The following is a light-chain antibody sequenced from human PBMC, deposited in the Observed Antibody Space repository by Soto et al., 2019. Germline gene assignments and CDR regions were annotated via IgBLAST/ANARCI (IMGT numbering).Light chain of an antibody. CDR3: GTWDSSLSVYV. CDR2: DNN. V-gene: IGLV1-51*01. Sequence: QPVLTQPPSVSAAPGQKVTISCSGSSSNIGNNYVSWYQQLPGTAPKLLIYDNNKRPSGIPDRFSDSKSGTSATLGITGLQTGDDVDYYCGTWDSSLSVYVFVTGSKVTVL. CDR1: SSNIGNNY. J-gene: IGLJ1*01.